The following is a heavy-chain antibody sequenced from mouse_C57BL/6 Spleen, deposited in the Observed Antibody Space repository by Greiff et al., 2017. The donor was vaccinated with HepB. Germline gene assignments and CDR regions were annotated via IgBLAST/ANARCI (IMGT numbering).Heavy chain of an antibody. CDR3: AKDLRGYLYYYAMDY. J-gene: IGHJ4*01. Sequence: QVQLKESGAELARPGASVKLSCKASGYTFTSYGISWVKQRTGQGLEWIGEIYPRSGNTYYNEKFKGKATLTADKSSSTAYMELRSLTSEDSAVYFCAKDLRGYLYYYAMDYWGQGTSVTVSS. CDR1: GYTFTSYG. V-gene: IGHV1-81*01. CDR2: IYPRSGNT. D-gene: IGHD2-2*01.